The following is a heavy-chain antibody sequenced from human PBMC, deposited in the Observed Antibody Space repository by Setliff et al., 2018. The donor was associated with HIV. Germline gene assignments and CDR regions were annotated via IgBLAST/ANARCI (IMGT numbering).Heavy chain of an antibody. CDR2: INAGDDNT. CDR3: AKDYLPYYYDTPPYYPFDY. V-gene: IGHV1-3*01. Sequence: ASVKVSCKAFGYTFSTNAIHWVRQAPGQRLEWMGYINAGDDNTRYSEKFQGRVTITWDTSASTAYMEVSSLTSEDTAVYYCAKDYLPYYYDTPPYYPFDYWGQGTVVTVSS. J-gene: IGHJ4*02. CDR1: GYTFSTNA. D-gene: IGHD3-22*01.